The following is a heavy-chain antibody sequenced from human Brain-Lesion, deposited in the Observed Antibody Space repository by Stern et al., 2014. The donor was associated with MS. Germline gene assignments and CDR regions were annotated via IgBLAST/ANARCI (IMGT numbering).Heavy chain of an antibody. V-gene: IGHV1-2*02. CDR3: ARDQRGITIFGVVTDYYYLGMDV. CDR2: INPNTGGT. J-gene: IGHJ6*02. CDR1: GYIFTGYY. D-gene: IGHD3-3*01. Sequence: QVQLVQSGAEVKQPGASVKVSCKTSGYIFTGYYIHWVRQAPGQGLEWMAGINPNTGGTKDAQKFQGRVTISRDTSISTAYVELSSLTSDDTAVYYCARDQRGITIFGVVTDYYYLGMDVWGQGTTVTVSS.